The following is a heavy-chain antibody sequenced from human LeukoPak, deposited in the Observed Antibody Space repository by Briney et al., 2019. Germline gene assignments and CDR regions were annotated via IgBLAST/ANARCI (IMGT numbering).Heavy chain of an antibody. J-gene: IGHJ4*02. CDR3: ARQLGYCSAGTCYFDS. CDR1: GYTFTSYD. D-gene: IGHD2-15*01. CDR2: MNPNSGNT. V-gene: IGHV1-8*01. Sequence: ASVKVSCKASGYTFTSYDINWVRQATGQGLEWMGWMNPNSGNTGYAQKFQGRVTMTRNTSISTAYMELSSLRSEDTAVYYCARQLGYCSAGTCYFDSWGLGTQVAVSS.